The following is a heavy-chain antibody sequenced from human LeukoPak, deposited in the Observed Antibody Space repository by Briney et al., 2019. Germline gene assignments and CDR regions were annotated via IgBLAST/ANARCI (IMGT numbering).Heavy chain of an antibody. Sequence: SVKVSCKASGGTCSSYAISWVRQAPGQGLEWMGGIIPIFGTANYAQKFQGRVTITADESTSTAYMELSSLRSEDTAVYYCAREEGYCSGGSCYSAYYYGMDVWGKGTTVTVSS. J-gene: IGHJ6*04. CDR2: IIPIFGTA. CDR1: GGTCSSYA. D-gene: IGHD2-15*01. V-gene: IGHV1-69*13. CDR3: AREEGYCSGGSCYSAYYYGMDV.